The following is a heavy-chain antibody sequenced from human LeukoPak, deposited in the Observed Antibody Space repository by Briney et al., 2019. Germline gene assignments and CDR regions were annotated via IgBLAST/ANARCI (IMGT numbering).Heavy chain of an antibody. Sequence: SVKVSCKASGGTFSSYAISWVRQAPGQGLEWMGGIIPIFGTANYAQKFQGRVTITADESTSTAYMELSSLRSEDTAVYYCARDYYGSGSSEFRNFDYWGQGTLVTVSS. CDR2: IIPIFGTA. CDR1: GGTFSSYA. V-gene: IGHV1-69*13. D-gene: IGHD3-10*01. J-gene: IGHJ4*02. CDR3: ARDYYGSGSSEFRNFDY.